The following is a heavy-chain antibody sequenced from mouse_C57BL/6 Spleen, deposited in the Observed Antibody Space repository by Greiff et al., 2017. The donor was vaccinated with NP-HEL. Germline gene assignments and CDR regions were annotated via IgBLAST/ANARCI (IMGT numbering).Heavy chain of an antibody. CDR1: GFNIKDDY. CDR3: TTLYGNYGGY. CDR2: IDPENGDT. V-gene: IGHV14-4*01. D-gene: IGHD2-1*01. Sequence: EVQVVESGAELVRPGASVKLSCTASGFNIKDDYMHWVKQRPEQGLAWIGWIDPENGDTEYASKFQGKATITADTSSNTAYLQLSSLTSEDTAVYYCTTLYGNYGGYWGQGTTLTVSS. J-gene: IGHJ2*01.